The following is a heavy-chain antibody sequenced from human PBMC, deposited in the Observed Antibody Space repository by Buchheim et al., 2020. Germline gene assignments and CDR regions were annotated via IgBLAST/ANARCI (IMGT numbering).Heavy chain of an antibody. J-gene: IGHJ5*02. D-gene: IGHD3-16*02. V-gene: IGHV4-34*01. Sequence: QVQLQQWGAGLLKPSETLSLTCAVYGGFFSGYYWSWIRQPPGKGLEWIGEINHSGSTNYNPSLKSRVTISVDTSKNQFYLKLSSVTAADTAVYYCASANYDYIWGSYRPYRAGQSQFDPWGQGTL. CDR3: ASANYDYIWGSYRPYRAGQSQFDP. CDR1: GGFFSGYY. CDR2: INHSGST.